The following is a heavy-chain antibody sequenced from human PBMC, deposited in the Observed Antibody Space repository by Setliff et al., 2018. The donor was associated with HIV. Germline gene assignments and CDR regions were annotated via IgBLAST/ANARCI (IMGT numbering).Heavy chain of an antibody. CDR2: IDPSDSDT. Sequence: GESLKISCKGSGYMFASYWTNWVRQVPGKGLEWMARIDPSDSDTNFSPSFQGHVTISVDRSITTAYLQWSSLKATDTAMYFCARSGGPTYNYDSSGHYPDYWGQGTLVTVSS. D-gene: IGHD3-22*01. V-gene: IGHV5-10-1*01. CDR1: GYMFASYW. CDR3: ARSGGPTYNYDSSGHYPDY. J-gene: IGHJ4*02.